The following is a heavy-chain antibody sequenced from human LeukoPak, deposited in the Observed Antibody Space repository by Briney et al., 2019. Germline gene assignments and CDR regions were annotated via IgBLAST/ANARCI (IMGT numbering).Heavy chain of an antibody. CDR3: ASGYLGRAGTTDRLDY. CDR1: GYTFSNFG. D-gene: IGHD4-17*01. V-gene: IGHV1-18*01. J-gene: IGHJ4*02. CDR2: ISVYNGDT. Sequence: GASVKVSCKSSGYTFSNFGISWVRQAPGQGLEWMGWISVYNGDTNFAQKFQGRVSMTTDTSTTTAYMELRNLRSDDTAMYYCASGYLGRAGTTDRLDYWGQGTLVTVSS.